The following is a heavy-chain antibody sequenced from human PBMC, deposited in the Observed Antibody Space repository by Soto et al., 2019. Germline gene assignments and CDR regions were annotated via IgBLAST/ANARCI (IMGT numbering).Heavy chain of an antibody. D-gene: IGHD2-2*01. CDR3: AGEFGAGYCSSTRCRLHYYYYGMDV. J-gene: IGHJ6*02. Sequence: ASVKVSCKASGYTFTSYGISWVRQAPGQGLEWMGWISAYNGNTNYAQKLQGRDTMTTDTSTSTAYMELRSLRSDDTAVYYCAGEFGAGYCSSTRCRLHYYYYGMDVWGQGTPVTVSS. CDR2: ISAYNGNT. V-gene: IGHV1-18*01. CDR1: GYTFTSYG.